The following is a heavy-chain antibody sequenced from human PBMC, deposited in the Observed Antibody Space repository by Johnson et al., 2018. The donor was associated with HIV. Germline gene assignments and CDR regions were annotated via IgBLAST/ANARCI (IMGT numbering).Heavy chain of an antibody. CDR1: GFTFSSYG. CDR2: IRYDGSNK. Sequence: QVQLVESGGGVVQPGGSLRLSCAASGFTFSSYGMHWVRQAPGKGLEWVAFIRYDGSNKYYADSMKGRFTISRDISKKTLYLQIGSLRPEDSGVYYCAKGEAQEGWIQLQSYAFDFWGQGTTVTVSS. J-gene: IGHJ3*01. V-gene: IGHV3-30*02. D-gene: IGHD5-18*01. CDR3: AKGEAQEGWIQLQSYAFDF.